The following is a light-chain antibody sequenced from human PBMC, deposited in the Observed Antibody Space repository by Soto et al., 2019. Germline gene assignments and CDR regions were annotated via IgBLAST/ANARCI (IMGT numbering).Light chain of an antibody. J-gene: IGLJ1*01. CDR1: SSDVGGYNY. Sequence: QAPLTQPPSGSGSPGQSVTISCAGTSSDVGGYNYVSWYQQYPGKVPKLMIYEVSERPSGVPDRFSGSKSGNTAFLTVSGLQAEDEADYYCLSYADTAYVFGTGTKVTVL. CDR3: LSYADTAYV. CDR2: EVS. V-gene: IGLV2-8*01.